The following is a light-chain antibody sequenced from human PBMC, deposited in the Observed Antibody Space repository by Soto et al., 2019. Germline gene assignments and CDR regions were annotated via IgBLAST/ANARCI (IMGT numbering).Light chain of an antibody. CDR3: SSYTSSSTVV. Sequence: QSALTQPASVSGSPGQSITISCTGTSIDVGGYNYVSWYQQLPGKAPKLMIYDVSNRPSGVSNRFSGSKSGNTASLTISGLQSEDEGDYYCSSYTSSSTVVFGGGTKVTVL. J-gene: IGLJ2*01. V-gene: IGLV2-14*01. CDR2: DVS. CDR1: SIDVGGYNY.